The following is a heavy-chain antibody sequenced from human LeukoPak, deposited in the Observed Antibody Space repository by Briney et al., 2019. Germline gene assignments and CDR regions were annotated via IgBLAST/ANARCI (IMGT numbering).Heavy chain of an antibody. CDR3: ARGSRLRDYVWGSYRYPPYNWFDP. J-gene: IGHJ5*02. Sequence: SVKVSCKATGGTFSSYAISWVRQAPGHGLEWMGEIIPIFGTANYAQKFQGRVTITTDESTSTAYMELSSLRSEDTAVYYCARGSRLRDYVWGSYRYPPYNWFDPWGQGTLVTVSS. CDR2: IIPIFGTA. D-gene: IGHD3-16*02. V-gene: IGHV1-69*05. CDR1: GGTFSSYA.